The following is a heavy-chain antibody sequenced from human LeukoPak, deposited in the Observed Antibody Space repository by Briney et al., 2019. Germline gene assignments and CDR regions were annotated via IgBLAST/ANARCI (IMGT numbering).Heavy chain of an antibody. CDR2: ISYDGSNK. V-gene: IGHV3-30*04. CDR1: GFTFSSYA. J-gene: IGHJ4*02. CDR3: ARDNTPGYYDGGGDY. Sequence: PGGSLRLSCAASGFTFSSYAMHWVRQAPGKGLEWVAVISYDGSNKYYADSVKGRFTISRDNAKNSLYLQMNSLRAEDTAVYYCARDNTPGYYDGGGDYWGQGTLVTVSS. D-gene: IGHD3-22*01.